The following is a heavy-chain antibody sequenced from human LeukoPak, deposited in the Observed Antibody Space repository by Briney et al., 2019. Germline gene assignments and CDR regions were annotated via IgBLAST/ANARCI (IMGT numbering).Heavy chain of an antibody. V-gene: IGHV3-11*01. D-gene: IGHD6-19*01. Sequence: GGSLRLSCAASGFTFSDYYMSWIRQAPGKGLEWVSYISSSGSTIYYADSVKGRFIISRENAKNSLYLQMNSLRAEDTAVYYCARPCYTGYSSGWYAYWGQGTLVTVSS. CDR3: ARPCYTGYSSGWYAY. CDR1: GFTFSDYY. J-gene: IGHJ4*02. CDR2: ISSSGSTI.